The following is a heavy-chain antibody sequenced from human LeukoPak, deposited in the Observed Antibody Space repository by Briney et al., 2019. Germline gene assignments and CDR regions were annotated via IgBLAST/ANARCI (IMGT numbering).Heavy chain of an antibody. V-gene: IGHV3-23*01. CDR2: ISGSGGST. D-gene: IGHD3-10*01. Sequence: PGGSLRLSCAASGFTFSSYAMSWVRQAPGKGLEWVSAISGSGGSTYYADSVKGRFTISRDNSKNTLYLQMNSLRAEDTAVYYCATFSAFYGSGSYFDYWGQGTLVTVSS. CDR3: ATFSAFYGSGSYFDY. J-gene: IGHJ4*02. CDR1: GFTFSSYA.